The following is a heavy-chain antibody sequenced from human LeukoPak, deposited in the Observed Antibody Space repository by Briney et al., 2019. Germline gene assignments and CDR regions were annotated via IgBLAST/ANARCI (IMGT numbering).Heavy chain of an antibody. Sequence: GGSLRLSCSASGFTFYDYGMMWVRQAPGKGGEGGAGVNWYGGSTGYAGSVKGRFTISRDNAKTSLYLQMNSLRAEDTALYYCAREADCTNGVCYADFDYWGQGTLVTVSS. CDR2: VNWYGGST. CDR1: GFTFYDYG. CDR3: AREADCTNGVCYADFDY. V-gene: IGHV3-20*04. D-gene: IGHD2-8*01. J-gene: IGHJ4*02.